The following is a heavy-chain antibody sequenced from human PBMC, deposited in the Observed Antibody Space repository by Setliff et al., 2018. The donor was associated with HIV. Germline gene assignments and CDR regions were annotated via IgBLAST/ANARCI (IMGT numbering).Heavy chain of an antibody. Sequence: GASVKVSCKASGYTFTSYPMHWVRQAPGQGLEWMGVINTSGGSAGYAEKFRGRVTMTRDTSTSTVYMDLRNLRSEDTAVYYCARSSRVNCGGDCYLFDYWGQGTQVTVSS. CDR2: INTSGGSA. D-gene: IGHD2-21*02. CDR1: GYTFTSYP. CDR3: ARSSRVNCGGDCYLFDY. J-gene: IGHJ4*02. V-gene: IGHV1-46*01.